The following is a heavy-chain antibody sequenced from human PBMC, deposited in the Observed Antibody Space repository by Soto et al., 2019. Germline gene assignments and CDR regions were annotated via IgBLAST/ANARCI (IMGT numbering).Heavy chain of an antibody. CDR1: GGSFSGYY. D-gene: IGHD4-17*01. CDR2: INHSGST. CDR3: ARGRYGDLIARLTTNGYYMDV. V-gene: IGHV4-34*01. J-gene: IGHJ6*03. Sequence: SETLSLTCAVYGGSFSGYYWSWIRQPPGKGLEWIGEINHSGSTNYNPSLKSRVTISVDTSKNQFSLKLSSVTAADTAVYYCARGRYGDLIARLTTNGYYMDVWGKGTTVTVSS.